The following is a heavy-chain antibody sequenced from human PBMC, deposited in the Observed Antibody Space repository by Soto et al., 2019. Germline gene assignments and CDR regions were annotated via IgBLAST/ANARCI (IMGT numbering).Heavy chain of an antibody. CDR3: ARGDSGSPIDAFDI. V-gene: IGHV3-30-3*01. D-gene: IGHD1-26*01. CDR1: GFTFSSYA. CDR2: VSYDGSNK. Sequence: GGSLRLSCAASGFTFSSYAMHWVRQAPGKGLEWVAVVSYDGSNKYYADSVKGRFTISRDNSKNTLYLQMNSLRAEDTAVYYCARGDSGSPIDAFDIWGQGTMVTVSS. J-gene: IGHJ3*02.